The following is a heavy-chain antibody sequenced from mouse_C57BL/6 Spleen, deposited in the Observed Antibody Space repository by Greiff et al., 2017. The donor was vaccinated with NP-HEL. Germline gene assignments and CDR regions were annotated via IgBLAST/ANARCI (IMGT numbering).Heavy chain of an antibody. CDR1: GYTFTSYW. J-gene: IGHJ1*03. V-gene: IGHV1-64*01. CDR3: ARGDYGKPYWYFDV. Sequence: VQLQQPGAELVKPGASVKLSCKASGYTFTSYWMHWVKQRPGQGLEWIGMIHPNSGSTNYNEKFKSKATLTVDKSSSTAYMLLSSLTSEDSAVYYCARGDYGKPYWYFDVWGTGTTVTVSS. D-gene: IGHD2-1*01. CDR2: IHPNSGST.